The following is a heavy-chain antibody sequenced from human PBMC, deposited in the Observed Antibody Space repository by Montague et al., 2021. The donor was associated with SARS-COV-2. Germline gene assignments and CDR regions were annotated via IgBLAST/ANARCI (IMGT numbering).Heavy chain of an antibody. CDR3: AKDREVATGGLYYFDY. CDR2: ISGSADIT. CDR1: GFTFRNYA. V-gene: IGHV3-23*01. Sequence: SGAEVKKPGESLRISCAASGFTFRNYAMIWVRQAPGKGLEWVSGISGSADITYYADSVKGRFTISRDNSKNTLYLQMSSLRAGDTAVYYCAKDREVATGGLYYFDYWGQGTLVTVSS. J-gene: IGHJ4*02. D-gene: IGHD5-24*01.